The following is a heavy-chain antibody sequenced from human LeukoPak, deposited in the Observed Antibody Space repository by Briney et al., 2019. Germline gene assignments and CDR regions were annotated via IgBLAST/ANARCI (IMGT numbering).Heavy chain of an antibody. D-gene: IGHD1-26*01. CDR1: GGSFSDYY. CDR2: VNHSGST. J-gene: IGHJ3*02. CDR3: ARGPFSGSYSGAFDI. V-gene: IGHV4-34*01. Sequence: PSETLSLTCAVYGGSFSDYYWSWIRQPPGEGLEWIGKVNHSGSTKYNPSLKSRVTISVDTSKNQFSLRLSSVTAADTAVYYCARGPFSGSYSGAFDIWGQGTMVTVSS.